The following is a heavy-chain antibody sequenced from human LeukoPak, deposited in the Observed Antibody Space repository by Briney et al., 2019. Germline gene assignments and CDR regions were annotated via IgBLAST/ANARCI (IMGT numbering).Heavy chain of an antibody. CDR3: AKDHMVRGVSPFDY. V-gene: IGHV3-23*01. J-gene: IGHJ4*02. D-gene: IGHD3-10*01. CDR2: ISGSGGST. CDR1: GFTFSNYA. Sequence: GGSLRLSCAASGFTFSNYALSWVRQAPGKGLEWVSVISGSGGSTYYADSVKGRFTISRDNSKNTLYLQMNSLRAEDTAVYYCAKDHMVRGVSPFDYWGQGTLVTVSS.